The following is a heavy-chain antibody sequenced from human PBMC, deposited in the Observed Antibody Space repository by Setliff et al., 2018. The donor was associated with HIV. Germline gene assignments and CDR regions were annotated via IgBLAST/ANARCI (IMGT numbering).Heavy chain of an antibody. CDR2: INTQTGSP. D-gene: IGHD4-17*01. J-gene: IGHJ5*02. Sequence: ASVKVSCKASGYSFINYAMNWVRQAPGQGLEWMGWINTQTGSPTYAQAFTGRFVFSVDTSVTTAHLQISGLKADDTAVYYCARALYGEYGGDLNWLDPWGQGTLVTVSS. V-gene: IGHV7-4-1*02. CDR1: GYSFINYA. CDR3: ARALYGEYGGDLNWLDP.